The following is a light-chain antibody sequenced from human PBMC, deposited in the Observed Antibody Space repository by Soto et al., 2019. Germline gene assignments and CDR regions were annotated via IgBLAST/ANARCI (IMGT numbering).Light chain of an antibody. CDR1: QRVSSN. V-gene: IGKV3-15*01. J-gene: IGKJ1*01. CDR2: GAS. CDR3: QQYNNWPPWT. Sequence: EIVMTQSPATLSVSPGERATLSCRASQRVSSNLAWYQQKPCQPPRLLIYGASTRATGIPARFSGSGSGTAFTLTISSPQSEDFAIYYCQQYNNWPPWTFGQGTKVEIK.